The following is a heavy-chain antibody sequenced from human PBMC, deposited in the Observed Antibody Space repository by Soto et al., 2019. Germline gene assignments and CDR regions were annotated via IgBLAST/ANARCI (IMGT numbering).Heavy chain of an antibody. J-gene: IGHJ4*02. D-gene: IGHD4-17*01. CDR1: GFTFSSYA. V-gene: IGHV3-23*01. CDR3: ARTTVTKSRDY. CDR2: ISASGDGT. Sequence: EVQLLESGGGLVQPGGSLRLSFAASGFTFSSYAMSWVRQAPGKGLEYVSSISASGDGTYFADSVKGRFTISRDNSKNTLYLQMNSLRVEDTAVYYCARTTVTKSRDYWGQETLVTVSS.